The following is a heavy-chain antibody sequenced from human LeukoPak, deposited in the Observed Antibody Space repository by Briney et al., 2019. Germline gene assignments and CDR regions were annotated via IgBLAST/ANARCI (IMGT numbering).Heavy chain of an antibody. Sequence: ASVKVSCKASGYTFTGYYMHWVRQAPGQGLEWMGRINPNSGGTNYAKKFQGRVTMTRDTSISTAYMELSRLRSDDTAVYYCAMYYYDSSGYGAFDIWGQGTMVTVSS. CDR2: INPNSGGT. CDR1: GYTFTGYY. CDR3: AMYYYDSSGYGAFDI. J-gene: IGHJ3*02. V-gene: IGHV1-2*06. D-gene: IGHD3-22*01.